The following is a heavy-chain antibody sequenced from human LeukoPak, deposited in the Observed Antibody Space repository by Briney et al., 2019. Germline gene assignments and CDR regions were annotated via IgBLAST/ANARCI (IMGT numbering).Heavy chain of an antibody. Sequence: SETLSLTCTVSGVSISSGTHYWGWVRQPPGKGLEWVGSIFYRGTTFYSPSLKSRVTASIDTSKNQFSLNLNSVTAADTAVYYCAIHDYDLLTGYTINWFDPWGQGILVTVSS. CDR1: GVSISSGTHY. CDR3: AIHDYDLLTGYTINWFDP. D-gene: IGHD3-9*01. J-gene: IGHJ5*02. CDR2: IFYRGTT. V-gene: IGHV4-39*01.